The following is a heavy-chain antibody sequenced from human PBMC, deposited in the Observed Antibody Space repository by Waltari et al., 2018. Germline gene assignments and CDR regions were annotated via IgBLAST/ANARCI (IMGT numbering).Heavy chain of an antibody. CDR2: ISSSTTYI. Sequence: EVQLVESGGGLVKPGGSLRLSCGASGFSFSSYSMNWVRQATGKGLEVVSSISSSTTYIHYADSVKGRFTISRDNAKNSLYLQMNSLRVEDTAVYYCVSGGWGFYFDYWGQGTVVTVSS. J-gene: IGHJ4*02. CDR1: GFSFSSYS. CDR3: VSGGWGFYFDY. V-gene: IGHV3-21*01. D-gene: IGHD7-27*01.